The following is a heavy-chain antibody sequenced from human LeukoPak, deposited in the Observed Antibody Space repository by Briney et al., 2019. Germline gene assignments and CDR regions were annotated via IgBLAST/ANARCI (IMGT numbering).Heavy chain of an antibody. Sequence: GGSLRLSRAASGFTVSSHYMSWGRQAPGKGLEWVSVLYSGGNTYYADYVKGRFTISRDNSKNTLYLQMNSLRAEDRAVYYCARDLETDISDAFDIWGRGKMVTVSS. CDR3: ARDLETDISDAFDI. J-gene: IGHJ3*02. D-gene: IGHD3-9*01. CDR1: GFTVSSHY. CDR2: LYSGGNT. V-gene: IGHV3-66*01.